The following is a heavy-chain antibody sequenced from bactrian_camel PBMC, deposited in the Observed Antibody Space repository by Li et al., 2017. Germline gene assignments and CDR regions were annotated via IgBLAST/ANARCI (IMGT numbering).Heavy chain of an antibody. J-gene: IGHJ7*01. D-gene: IGHD7*01. CDR2: IDDVGSI. Sequence: HVQLVESGGGSVQAGGSLRLSCAFDAYTPANVRMAWFRQTPGKEREAVAAIDDVGSISYANFAKGRFTISRDNAKSSMSLQMNNLKPDDGGTYYCAVAIRGMYGGTWFCHNRDGIDYWGEGTQVTVS. CDR1: AYTPANVR. V-gene: IGHV3S53*01.